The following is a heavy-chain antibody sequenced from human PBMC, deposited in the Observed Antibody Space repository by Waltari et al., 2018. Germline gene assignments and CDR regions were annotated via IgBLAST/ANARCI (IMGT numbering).Heavy chain of an antibody. CDR1: GGSFSGYY. J-gene: IGHJ4*02. V-gene: IGHV4-34*01. Sequence: QVQLQQWGAGLLKPSETLSLTCAVYGGSFSGYYWSWIRQPPGKGLEWIGEINHSGSTNDSPSLKMRVTISVDTSKNQFSLKLSSVTAADTAVYYCARFSIIAVAGTGGLDYWGQGTLVTVSS. D-gene: IGHD6-19*01. CDR2: INHSGST. CDR3: ARFSIIAVAGTGGLDY.